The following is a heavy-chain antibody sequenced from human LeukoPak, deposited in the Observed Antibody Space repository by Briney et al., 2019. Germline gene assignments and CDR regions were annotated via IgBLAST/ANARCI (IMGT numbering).Heavy chain of an antibody. J-gene: IGHJ6*02. V-gene: IGHV4-39*02. CDR2: IYYSGST. Sequence: SETLSLTCSVSGGSISSSSYYWGWIRQPPGKGLEWLANIYYSGSTYYNPSLKSRVIISVDTSKNQFSLKLTSVTAADTSVYYCARVRTGGDYYYAMDVWGQGTTVTVSS. CDR3: ARVRTGGDYYYAMDV. CDR1: GGSISSSSYY. D-gene: IGHD1-1*01.